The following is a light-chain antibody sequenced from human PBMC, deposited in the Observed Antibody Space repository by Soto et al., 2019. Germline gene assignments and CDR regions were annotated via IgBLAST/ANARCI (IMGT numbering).Light chain of an antibody. CDR2: AAS. CDR3: QQSFTSPFFT. J-gene: IGKJ3*01. V-gene: IGKV1-39*01. CDR1: QNIREY. Sequence: DIQMTQSPPSLSESVGDRVTITCRASQNIREYLNWYQQKPGKAPKLLIYAASTLQSGAPSRFSGSGSGSAFTLTIRSLQPDDFATYYCQQSFTSPFFTFGPGTKVD.